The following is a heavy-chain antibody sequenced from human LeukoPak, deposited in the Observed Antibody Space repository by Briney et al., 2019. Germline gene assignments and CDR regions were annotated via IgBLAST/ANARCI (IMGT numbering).Heavy chain of an antibody. D-gene: IGHD3-10*01. CDR2: SYYSGST. Sequence: SETLSLTCTVSGGSISSYYWSWIRQPPGKGLEWIGYSYYSGSTNYNPSLKSRVTISVDTPKNQFSLKLSSVTAADTALYYCAKHYMGSSYNHGLDCWGQGTLVTVSS. CDR3: AKHYMGSSYNHGLDC. CDR1: GGSISSYY. J-gene: IGHJ4*02. V-gene: IGHV4-59*08.